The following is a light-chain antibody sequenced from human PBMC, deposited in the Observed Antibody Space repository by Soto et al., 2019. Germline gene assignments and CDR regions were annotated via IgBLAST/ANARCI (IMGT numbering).Light chain of an antibody. Sequence: QSVLTQPPSASGSPGQSVAISCTGTSSDVCRYNYVSWYQQHPGKAPRLMIYEVSKRPSGVPDRFSGSKSGNTASLTVSVLQAEDEADYYCSSYAGSNNFPYVFGPGTKVTVL. CDR2: EVS. CDR3: SSYAGSNNFPYV. V-gene: IGLV2-8*01. CDR1: SSDVCRYNY. J-gene: IGLJ1*01.